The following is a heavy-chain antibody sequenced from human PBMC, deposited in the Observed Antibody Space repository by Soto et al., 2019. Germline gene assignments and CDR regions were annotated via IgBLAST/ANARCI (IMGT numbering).Heavy chain of an antibody. Sequence: GYWRIICAASWLVVVNISMTWVRLAQGKGLEWLSTISSDDNTYYADSVKGRFTISRDSSKNTLYRQMNSLRAEDMAVDHCARDILGGSHDFSHGVHGPLVTVPS. V-gene: IGHV3-66*01. CDR1: WLVVVNIS. D-gene: IGHD3-3*01. CDR3: ARDILGGSHDFSH. CDR2: ISSDDNT. J-gene: IGHJ4*03.